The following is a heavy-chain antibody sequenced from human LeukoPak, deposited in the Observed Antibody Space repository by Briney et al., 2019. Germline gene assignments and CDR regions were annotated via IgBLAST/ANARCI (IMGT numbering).Heavy chain of an antibody. Sequence: SETLSLTCSVSGGSISSSHYYWGWIRQPPGNGLEWIGSIYYSGSTDYNTSLRSRLTISVDMSKNQFSLKMRSVTAADTAIYYCARRTMIFGVAAYMDVWGKGTTVTVSS. D-gene: IGHD3-3*01. V-gene: IGHV4-39*01. CDR3: ARRTMIFGVAAYMDV. J-gene: IGHJ6*03. CDR2: IYYSGST. CDR1: GGSISSSHYY.